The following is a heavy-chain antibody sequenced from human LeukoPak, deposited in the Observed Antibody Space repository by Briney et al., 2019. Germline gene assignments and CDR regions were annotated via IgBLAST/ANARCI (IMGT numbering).Heavy chain of an antibody. CDR2: ISSSGTTI. CDR3: ARVGVVVAATGNLWFDP. D-gene: IGHD2-15*01. V-gene: IGHV3-48*03. J-gene: IGHJ5*02. CDR1: GFTFSSYE. Sequence: GGSLRLSCAASGFTFSSYEMNWVRQAPGKGLEWVSYISSSGTTIYYADSVKGRYTISRDNAKNSLYLQMNSLRAEDTAVYYCARVGVVVAATGNLWFDPWGQGTLVTVSS.